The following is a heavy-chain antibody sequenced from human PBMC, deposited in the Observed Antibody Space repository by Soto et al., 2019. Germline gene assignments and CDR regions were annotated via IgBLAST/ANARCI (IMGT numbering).Heavy chain of an antibody. V-gene: IGHV1-8*01. Sequence: ASVKVSSKASGYTFTSYDINWVRQATGQGLEWMGWMNPNSGNTGYAQKFQGRVTMTRNTSISTAYMELSSLRSEDTSVYYCGRGVLNFWSGYTTNYYYYYMDVWGKGTTVTVSS. CDR3: GRGVLNFWSGYTTNYYYYYMDV. D-gene: IGHD3-3*01. J-gene: IGHJ6*03. CDR1: GYTFTSYD. CDR2: MNPNSGNT.